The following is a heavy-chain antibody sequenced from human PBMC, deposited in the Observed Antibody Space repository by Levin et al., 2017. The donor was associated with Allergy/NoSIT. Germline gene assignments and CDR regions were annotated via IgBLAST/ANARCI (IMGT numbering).Heavy chain of an antibody. CDR2: ISGSGGST. CDR3: AKAISYYDFWSGSPLNYYYYYYMDV. D-gene: IGHD3-3*01. CDR1: GFTFSSYA. J-gene: IGHJ6*03. V-gene: IGHV3-23*01. Sequence: LSLTCAASGFTFSSYAMSWVRQAPGKGLEWVSAISGSGGSTYYADSVKGRFTISRDNSKNTLYLQMNSLRAEDTAVYYCAKAISYYDFWSGSPLNYYYYYYMDVWGKGTTVTVSS.